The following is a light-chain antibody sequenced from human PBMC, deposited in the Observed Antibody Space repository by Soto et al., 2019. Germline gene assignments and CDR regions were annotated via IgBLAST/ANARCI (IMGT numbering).Light chain of an antibody. CDR2: GNT. J-gene: IGLJ2*01. V-gene: IGLV1-40*01. CDR1: SSNIGAGYD. CDR3: QSYYSGRGGSV. Sequence: QSVLTQPPSVSGSPGQRVNISCTGSSSNIGAGYDVHWYQRLPGTAPKLLIYGNTNRPSGVPDRFSGSKSGTSASLFITGLQAEDEADYYCQSYYSGRGGSVFGGGTKVTVL.